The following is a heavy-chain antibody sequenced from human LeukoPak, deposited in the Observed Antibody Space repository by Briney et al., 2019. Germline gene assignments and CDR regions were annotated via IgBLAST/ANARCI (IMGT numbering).Heavy chain of an antibody. Sequence: WASLKVSCTACGYTFTSYYMHWVRQAPGQGLEWMGIINPSGGSTSYAQKFQGRVTMTRDTSTSTVYMELSSLRSEDTAVYYCARDYDACFDYWGQGTLITVSS. J-gene: IGHJ4*02. D-gene: IGHD3-16*01. CDR1: GYTFTSYY. CDR2: INPSGGST. V-gene: IGHV1-46*01. CDR3: ARDYDACFDY.